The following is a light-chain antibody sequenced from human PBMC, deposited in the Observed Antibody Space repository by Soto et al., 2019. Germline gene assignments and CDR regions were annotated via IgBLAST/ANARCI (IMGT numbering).Light chain of an antibody. CDR1: ISDVGDYNY. CDR2: DVS. CDR3: SSYTSGSPTVV. J-gene: IGLJ3*02. Sequence: QSALTQPASVPGSPGQSITISCTGTISDVGDYNYVSWYQQHPDKAPKLMIYDVSNRPSGVSNRFSGSKSGNTASLTISGLHPEDEADYYCSSYTSGSPTVVFGGGTKLTVL. V-gene: IGLV2-14*01.